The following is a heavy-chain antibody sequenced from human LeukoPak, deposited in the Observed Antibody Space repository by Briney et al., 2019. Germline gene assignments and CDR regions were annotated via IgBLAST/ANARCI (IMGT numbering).Heavy chain of an antibody. CDR3: ANSVGVVLLYY. CDR2: FYYGGST. J-gene: IGHJ4*02. CDR1: GDSIDINNYY. D-gene: IGHD2-21*01. Sequence: SETLSLTCTVSGDSIDINNYYWGWIRRPPGKELEWIASFYYGGSTYYNSSLQSRVTISLDTSKNHFSLRLSSVTAADTAVYYCANSVGVVLLYYWGQGTLVTVSS. V-gene: IGHV4-39*07.